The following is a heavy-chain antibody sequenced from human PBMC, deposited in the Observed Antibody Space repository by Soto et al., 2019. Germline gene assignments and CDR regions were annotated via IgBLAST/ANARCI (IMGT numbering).Heavy chain of an antibody. D-gene: IGHD2-15*01. CDR3: ARGSGGRSRGHYFDY. CDR2: INHSGST. J-gene: IGHJ4*02. V-gene: IGHV4-34*01. CDR1: GGSFSGYY. Sequence: PSETLSLTCAVYGGSFSGYYWSWIRQPPGKGLEWVGEINHSGSTNYNPSLKSRVTISVDTSKNQFSLKLSSVTAADTAVYYCARGSGGRSRGHYFDYWGQGTLVTVSS.